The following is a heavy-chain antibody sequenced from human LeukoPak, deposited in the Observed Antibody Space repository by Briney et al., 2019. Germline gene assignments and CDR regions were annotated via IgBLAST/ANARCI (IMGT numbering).Heavy chain of an antibody. CDR3: ARDPPDEAPLYYYMDV. V-gene: IGHV3-74*01. Sequence: GGSLRLSCAASGFTLSSYWTHWVRQAPGKGLVWVSRINSDGSSTSYADSVKGRFTISRDNAKNTLYLQMNSLRAEDTAVYYCARDPPDEAPLYYYMDVWGKGTTVTVSS. D-gene: IGHD1-14*01. CDR2: INSDGSST. J-gene: IGHJ6*03. CDR1: GFTLSSYW.